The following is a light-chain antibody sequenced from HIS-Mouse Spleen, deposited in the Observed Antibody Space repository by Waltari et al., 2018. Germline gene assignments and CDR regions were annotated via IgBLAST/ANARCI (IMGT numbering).Light chain of an antibody. J-gene: IGLJ3*02. CDR3: CSYAGSSTWV. V-gene: IGLV2-23*01. CDR1: RSDVGSYNL. Sequence: QSALTQPAPVSGSPGQSITISCTGTRSDVGSYNLVPWYQQHPGKAPKLMIYEGSKRPSGVSNRFSGSKSGNTASLTISGLQAEDEADYYCCSYAGSSTWVFGGGTKLTVL. CDR2: EGS.